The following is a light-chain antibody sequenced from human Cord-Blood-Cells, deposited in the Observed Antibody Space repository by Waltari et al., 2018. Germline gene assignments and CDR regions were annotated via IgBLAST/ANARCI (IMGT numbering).Light chain of an antibody. CDR2: GAS. Sequence: EIVMTQSPATLSVSPGQRATLPCRARQSVSSNLAWYQQKPGQAPRLLIYGASTSATGIPARFSGSGSGTEFTLTISSLQSEDFAVYYCQQYNNWPPHTFGQGTKLEIK. CDR1: QSVSSN. V-gene: IGKV3-15*01. J-gene: IGKJ2*01. CDR3: QQYNNWPPHT.